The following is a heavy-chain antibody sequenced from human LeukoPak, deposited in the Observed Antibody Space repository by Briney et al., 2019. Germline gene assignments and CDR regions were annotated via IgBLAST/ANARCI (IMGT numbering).Heavy chain of an antibody. J-gene: IGHJ6*02. CDR2: ISYDGSNE. V-gene: IGHV3-30-3*01. CDR3: ASGGPGYSSAWTNYGLAV. CDR1: GFTFSTYA. Sequence: GRSLRLSCAASGFTFSTYAMLWVRQAPGKGLEWVAIISYDGSNEYYADSVKGRFTISRDTSKSTLYLQMNSLRAEDTAVYCYASGGPGYSSAWTNYGLAVWGQGTTVTVSS. D-gene: IGHD6-19*01.